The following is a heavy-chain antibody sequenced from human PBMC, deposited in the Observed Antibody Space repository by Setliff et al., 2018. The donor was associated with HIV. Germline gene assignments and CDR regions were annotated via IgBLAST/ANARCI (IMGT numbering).Heavy chain of an antibody. D-gene: IGHD5-12*01. V-gene: IGHV1-2*02. CDR3: ARGPQSYVDVVPTIGRYYFDY. CDR1: GVTFSTFA. CDR2: INPHSGGT. Sequence: ASVKVSCKASGVTFSTFAISWVRQAPGQGLEWMGWINPHSGGTNYAQNFHGRVTMTRDTSISTAYMELSRLRSDDTAVFYCARGPQSYVDVVPTIGRYYFDYWGQGTLVTVSS. J-gene: IGHJ4*02.